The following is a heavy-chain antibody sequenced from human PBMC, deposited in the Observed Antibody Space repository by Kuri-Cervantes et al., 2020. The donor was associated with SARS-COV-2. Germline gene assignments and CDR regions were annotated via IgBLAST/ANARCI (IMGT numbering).Heavy chain of an antibody. CDR3: ARSLGYCSSTSCGLDY. CDR1: GGSISSYY. V-gene: IGHV4-59*01. Sequence: SETLSLTCTVSGGSISSYYWSWIPQPPGKGLEWIGYIYYSGSTNYNPSLKSRVTISVDTSKNQFSLKLSSVTAADTAVYYCARSLGYCSSTSCGLDYWGQGTLVTVSS. CDR2: IYYSGST. J-gene: IGHJ4*02. D-gene: IGHD2-2*01.